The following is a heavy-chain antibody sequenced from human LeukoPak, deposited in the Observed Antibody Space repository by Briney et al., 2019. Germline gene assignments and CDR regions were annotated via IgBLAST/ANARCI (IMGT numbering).Heavy chain of an antibody. J-gene: IGHJ4*02. CDR1: GGSFSSGSYY. V-gene: IGHV4-30-2*01. CDR3: AGAEPRGIIWHPY. CDR2: IFHSGST. Sequence: SETLSLTCTVSGGSFSSGSYYWSWIRQPPGKGLEWIGYIFHSGSTYYNPSLKSRVTISVDRSKNQFSLKLSSVTAADTAVYYCAGAEPRGIIWHPYWGQGTLVTVSS.